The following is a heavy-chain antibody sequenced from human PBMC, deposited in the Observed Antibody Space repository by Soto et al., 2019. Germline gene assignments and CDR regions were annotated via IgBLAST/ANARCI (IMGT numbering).Heavy chain of an antibody. CDR2: IYPGDSDT. CDR1: GYSFTSYW. J-gene: IGHJ6*02. V-gene: IGHV5-51*01. CDR3: ARLRGRYYYYYGMDV. Sequence: GESLKISCKGSGYSFTSYWIGWVRQMPGKGLEWMGIIYPGDSDTRYSPSFQGQVTISADKSISTAYLQWSSLKASDTAMYYCARLRGRYYYYYGMDVWSQGTTVTVSS.